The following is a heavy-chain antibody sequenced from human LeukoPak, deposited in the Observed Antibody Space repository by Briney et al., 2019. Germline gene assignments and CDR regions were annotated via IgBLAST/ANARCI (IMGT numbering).Heavy chain of an antibody. CDR2: ILSSGKTI. CDR3: AREGWNDDLDY. V-gene: IGHV3-48*03. J-gene: IGHJ4*02. Sequence: QPGGSLRLSCAASGFTFSSYEMNWVRQAPGKGLEWVSYILSSGKTIYYADSVKGRFTISRDNAKNSLYLQMNSLRAEDTAVYYCAREGWNDDLDYWGREPWSPSPQ. CDR1: GFTFSSYE. D-gene: IGHD1-1*01.